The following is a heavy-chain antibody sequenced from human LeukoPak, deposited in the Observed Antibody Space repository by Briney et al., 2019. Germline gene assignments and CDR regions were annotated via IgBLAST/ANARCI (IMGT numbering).Heavy chain of an antibody. D-gene: IGHD6-13*01. CDR3: ARQEIAAIPPYYYYGMDV. V-gene: IGHV4-59*08. J-gene: IGHJ6*02. CDR2: IYYSGST. CDR1: GGSLSSYY. Sequence: SETLSLTCTVSGGSLSSYYWSWIRQPPGKGLEWIGYIYYSGSTNYNPSLKSRVTISVDTSKNQFSLKLSSVTAADTAVYYCARQEIAAIPPYYYYGMDVWGQGTTVTVSS.